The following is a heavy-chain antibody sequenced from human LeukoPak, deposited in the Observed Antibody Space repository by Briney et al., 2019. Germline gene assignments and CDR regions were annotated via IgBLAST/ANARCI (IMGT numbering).Heavy chain of an antibody. CDR1: GYGFTSYW. D-gene: IGHD2-2*01. CDR2: IDPSDSYT. V-gene: IGHV5-10-1*01. Sequence: GESLKISFKGSGYGFTSYWISWVRPMPGKGLEWMGRIDPSDSYTNYSPSFQGHVTISADKSISTAYLQWSSLKASDTAMYYCAREGPIVVVPAAMGSSNWFDPWGQGTLVTVSS. CDR3: AREGPIVVVPAAMGSSNWFDP. J-gene: IGHJ5*02.